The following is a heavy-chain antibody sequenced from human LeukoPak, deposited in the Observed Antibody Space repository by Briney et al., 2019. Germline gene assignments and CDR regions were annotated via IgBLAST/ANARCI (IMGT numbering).Heavy chain of an antibody. D-gene: IGHD3-10*01. CDR3: ATGERMVRGDGVDY. J-gene: IGHJ4*02. Sequence: GGSLRLSCAASGFTVRNNYMSWVRQAPGKGLEWVTVIYSGGSTYYADSVKGRFTISRDNSKNTLYLQMNSLRVEDTAVYFCATGERMVRGDGVDYWGQGTLVTVSS. CDR2: IYSGGST. V-gene: IGHV3-66*01. CDR1: GFTVRNNY.